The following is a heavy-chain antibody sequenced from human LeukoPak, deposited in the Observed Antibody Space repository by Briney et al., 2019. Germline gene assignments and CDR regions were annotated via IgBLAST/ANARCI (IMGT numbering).Heavy chain of an antibody. J-gene: IGHJ4*02. CDR3: ARVPFSYCGGDCYFDY. V-gene: IGHV1-2*02. D-gene: IGHD2-21*02. Sequence: ASVKVSCKASGYTFTGYYMHWVRQAPGQGLEWMGWINPNSGGTNYAQKFQGRVTMTRDTSISTAYMELSRLGSDDSAVYYCARVPFSYCGGDCYFDYWGQATLVTVSS. CDR2: INPNSGGT. CDR1: GYTFTGYY.